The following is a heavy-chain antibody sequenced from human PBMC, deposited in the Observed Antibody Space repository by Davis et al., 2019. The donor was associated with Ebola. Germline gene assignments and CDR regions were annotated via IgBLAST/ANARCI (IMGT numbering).Heavy chain of an antibody. V-gene: IGHV3-21*01. Sequence: GESLKISCAASGFTFSSYSMNWVRQAPGKGLEWVSSISSSSYIYYADSVKGRFTISRDNAKNSLYLQMNSLRAEDTAVYYCARSTSRAVLSYSDYYYYMDVWGKGTTVTVSS. CDR3: ARSTSRAVLSYSDYYYYMDV. CDR2: ISSSSYI. CDR1: GFTFSSYS. J-gene: IGHJ6*03. D-gene: IGHD2-21*01.